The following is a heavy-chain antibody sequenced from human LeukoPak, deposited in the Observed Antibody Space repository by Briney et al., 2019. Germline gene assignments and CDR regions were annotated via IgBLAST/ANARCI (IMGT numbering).Heavy chain of an antibody. V-gene: IGHV3-30*04. CDR3: AKDQYYEQYYLDS. J-gene: IGHJ4*02. CDR2: ISYDGSNK. D-gene: IGHD3-16*01. Sequence: GGSLRLSCAASGFTFSSYAMHWVRQAPGKGLEWVAVISYDGSNKYYADSVKGRFTISRDNSKNMLYLQMNSLRTEDTAVYFCAKDQYYEQYYLDSWGQGTLVTVSS. CDR1: GFTFSSYA.